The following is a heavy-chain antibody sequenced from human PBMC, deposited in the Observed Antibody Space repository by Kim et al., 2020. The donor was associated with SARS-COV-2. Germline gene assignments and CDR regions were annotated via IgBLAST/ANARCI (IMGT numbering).Heavy chain of an antibody. CDR2: ISYSGST. D-gene: IGHD1-1*01. CDR1: GDSISSGGYY. Sequence: SETLSLTCTVSGDSISSGGYYWTWIRQHPAKGLESIGYISYSGSTYYNPSLQSRVTISIDTSKNQFSLKLSPVTAADTAVYYCARDGVGGNCHRGLDVWG. V-gene: IGHV4-31*03. J-gene: IGHJ6*01. CDR3: ARDGVGGNCHRGLDV.